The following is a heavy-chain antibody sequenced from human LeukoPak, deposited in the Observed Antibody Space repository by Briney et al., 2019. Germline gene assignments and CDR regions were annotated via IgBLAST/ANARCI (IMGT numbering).Heavy chain of an antibody. CDR2: IWYDGSNK. J-gene: IGHJ4*02. CDR3: AKDGTTVTTLNYFDY. D-gene: IGHD4-17*01. Sequence: GGSLRLSCAASGFTFSSYGMHWVRQAPGKGLEWVAIIWYDGSNKYYADPVKGRFTISRDNSKNTLYLQMNSLRAEDTAVYYCAKDGTTVTTLNYFDYWGQGTLVTVSS. CDR1: GFTFSSYG. V-gene: IGHV3-33*06.